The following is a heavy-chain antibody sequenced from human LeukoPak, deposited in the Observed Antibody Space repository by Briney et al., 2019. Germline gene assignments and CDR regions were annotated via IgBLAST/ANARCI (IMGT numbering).Heavy chain of an antibody. D-gene: IGHD2/OR15-2a*01. V-gene: IGHV3-21*01. CDR3: ARALSITPYYFDY. CDR2: SSSSSSYI. Sequence: GGSLRLSCAASGFTFSSYSMNWVRQAPGKGLEWVSSSSSSSSYIYYADSVKGRFTISRDNAKNSLYLQMSSLRAEDTALYYCARALSITPYYFDYWGLGTLVTVSS. J-gene: IGHJ4*02. CDR1: GFTFSSYS.